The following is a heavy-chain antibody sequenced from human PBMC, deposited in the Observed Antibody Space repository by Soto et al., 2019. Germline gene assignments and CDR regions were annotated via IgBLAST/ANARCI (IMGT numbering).Heavy chain of an antibody. CDR1: GFTFSSYA. D-gene: IGHD4-17*01. CDR2: ISGSGGST. Sequence: GGSLRLSCAASGFTFSSYAMSWVRQAPGKGLEWVSAISGSGGSTYYADSVKGRFTISRDNSKNTLYLQMNSLRAEDTAVYYCAKDDIFLSGYGDYRGMDVWGQGTTVTVSS. V-gene: IGHV3-23*01. CDR3: AKDDIFLSGYGDYRGMDV. J-gene: IGHJ6*02.